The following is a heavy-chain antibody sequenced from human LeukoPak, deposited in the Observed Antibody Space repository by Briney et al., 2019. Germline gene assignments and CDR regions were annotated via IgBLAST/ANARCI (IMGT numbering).Heavy chain of an antibody. CDR1: GGSISSSSYY. V-gene: IGHV4-39*01. CDR3: ASHAGSYWASAFDI. CDR2: IYYSGST. D-gene: IGHD1-26*01. J-gene: IGHJ3*02. Sequence: SETLSLTCTVSGGSISSSSYYWGWIRQPPGKGLEWIGSIYYSGSTYYNPSLKSRVTISVDTSKNQFSLKLSSVTAADTAVYYCASHAGSYWASAFDIWGQGTMVTVSS.